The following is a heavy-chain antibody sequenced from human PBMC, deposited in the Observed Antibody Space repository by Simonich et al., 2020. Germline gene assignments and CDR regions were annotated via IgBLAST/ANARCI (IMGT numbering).Heavy chain of an antibody. CDR2: INPNSGGT. V-gene: IGHV1-2*02. CDR1: GYTFTGYY. J-gene: IGHJ6*03. Sequence: QVQLVQSGAEVKKPGASVKVSCKASGYTFTGYYMHWVRQAPGQGLEWMGGINPNSGGTNYAQKFQGRVTMTRDRSTSTAYMELSRLRSDDTAVYYCARDLRVSYYYYYYMDVWGKGTTVTVSS. CDR3: ARDLRVSYYYYYYMDV.